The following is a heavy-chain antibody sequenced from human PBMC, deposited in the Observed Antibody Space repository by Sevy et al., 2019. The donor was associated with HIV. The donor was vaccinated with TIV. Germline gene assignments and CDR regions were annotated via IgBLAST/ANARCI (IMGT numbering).Heavy chain of an antibody. V-gene: IGHV3-7*01. CDR3: ARVIDYGDLGNWFDP. J-gene: IGHJ5*02. D-gene: IGHD4-17*01. CDR2: RKPDGSDK. CDR1: GVTFSKDW. Sequence: GGSLRLSCAASGVTFSKDWMSWVRQAPGKGLEWVGNRKPDGSDKYYVGSLKGRFTIYRDNAKNSLYLAMHNLGAEDTAVYSCARVIDYGDLGNWFDPWGQGTLVTVSS.